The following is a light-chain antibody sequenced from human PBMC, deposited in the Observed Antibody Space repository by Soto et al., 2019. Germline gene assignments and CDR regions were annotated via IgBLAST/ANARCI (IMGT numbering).Light chain of an antibody. CDR2: HVN. CDR1: STDIGTYNY. Sequence: QSVLTQPASVSGSPGQSITISCIGTSTDIGTYNYVAWYQQHPAKTPKLIIYHVNYRPSGASNRFSGSKSANTASLTISGLQAEDEADYYCSSYTTAGTYVFGPGTKVTVL. V-gene: IGLV2-14*01. J-gene: IGLJ1*01. CDR3: SSYTTAGTYV.